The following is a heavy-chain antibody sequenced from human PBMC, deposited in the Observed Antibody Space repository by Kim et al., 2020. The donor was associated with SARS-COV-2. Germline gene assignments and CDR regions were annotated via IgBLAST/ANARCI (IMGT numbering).Heavy chain of an antibody. Sequence: GGSLRLSCVGSKFSFSDYVMSWVRQAPGKGLEWVSSISGNGRTYYADSVRGRFTISKSRSTLSLQMDGLTRADTAVYFCTKSGGQRFGNLLRTPPYFQHWGLGTRVTVSS. CDR1: KFSFSDYV. CDR3: TKSGGQRFGNLLRTPPYFQH. V-gene: IGHV3-23*01. CDR2: ISGNGRT. D-gene: IGHD3-9*01. J-gene: IGHJ4*02.